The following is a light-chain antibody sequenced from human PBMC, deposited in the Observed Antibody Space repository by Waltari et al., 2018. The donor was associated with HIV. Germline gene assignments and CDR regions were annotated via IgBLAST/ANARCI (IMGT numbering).Light chain of an antibody. Sequence: QSVLTQPPSVSGAPGQRVTISCAGSGSNIGAGYDVHWYQQLPGTAPKLLIYGNTNRPSGVPDRFSGSTSGTSASLAITGLQAEDEADYYCQSYDSSLSGSVFGGGTELTVL. V-gene: IGLV1-40*01. CDR3: QSYDSSLSGSV. CDR2: GNT. J-gene: IGLJ3*02. CDR1: GSNIGAGYD.